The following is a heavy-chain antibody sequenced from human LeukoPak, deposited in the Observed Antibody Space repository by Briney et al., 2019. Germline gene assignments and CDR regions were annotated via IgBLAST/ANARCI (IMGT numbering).Heavy chain of an antibody. CDR3: ARRLRSGLFDP. V-gene: IGHV4-4*07. CDR2: IYTSGNT. CDR1: GGSIGSYY. Sequence: SETLSLTCTVSGGSIGSYYWSWIRQPAGKGLEWIGRIYTSGNTDYKQSLKSLVTISVDTTKDQYSLNLIHVTAADTAVYYGARRLRSGLFDPWGQGTLVTVSS. J-gene: IGHJ5*02. D-gene: IGHD5-12*01.